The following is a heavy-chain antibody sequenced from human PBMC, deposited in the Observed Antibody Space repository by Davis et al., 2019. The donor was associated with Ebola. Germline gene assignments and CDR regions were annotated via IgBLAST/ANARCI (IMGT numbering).Heavy chain of an antibody. CDR2: INPNSGGT. V-gene: IGHV1-2*06. CDR3: ARGGISMTVVPRDYYHGMDV. J-gene: IGHJ6*02. Sequence: ASVKVSCKASGYSFTSYDVTWVRQAPGQGLEWMGRINPNSGGTNYAQKFQGRVTMTRDTSISTAYMELSRLRSDDTAVYYCARGGISMTVVPRDYYHGMDVWGQGTTVTVSS. D-gene: IGHD3-22*01. CDR1: GYSFTSYD.